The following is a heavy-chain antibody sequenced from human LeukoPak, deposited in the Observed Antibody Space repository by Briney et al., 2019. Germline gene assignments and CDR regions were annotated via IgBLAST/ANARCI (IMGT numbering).Heavy chain of an antibody. Sequence: SETLSLTCTVSGGSISSYYWSWIRQPAGKGLEWIGRIYTSGSTNYNPSLKSRVTMSVDTSKNQFSLKLSSVTAADTAVYYCARVLEGYGSYYFDYWGQGTLVTVSS. V-gene: IGHV4-4*07. CDR2: IYTSGST. D-gene: IGHD3-3*01. CDR3: ARVLEGYGSYYFDY. CDR1: GGSISSYY. J-gene: IGHJ4*02.